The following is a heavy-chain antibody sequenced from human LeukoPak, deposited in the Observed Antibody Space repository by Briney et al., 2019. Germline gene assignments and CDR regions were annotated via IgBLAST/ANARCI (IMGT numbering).Heavy chain of an antibody. Sequence: SETLSLTCTVSGGSIRCYYWSWIRQPAGKGLEWLGRIYTSGSTNYNPSLNSQVTMSVDTSKNQFSLKLMSVTAADTAVYYCARDDYCSGGSCYGAFDIYGQGTMVTVSS. CDR1: GGSIRCYY. CDR3: ARDDYCSGGSCYGAFDI. V-gene: IGHV4-4*07. D-gene: IGHD2-15*01. CDR2: IYTSGST. J-gene: IGHJ3*02.